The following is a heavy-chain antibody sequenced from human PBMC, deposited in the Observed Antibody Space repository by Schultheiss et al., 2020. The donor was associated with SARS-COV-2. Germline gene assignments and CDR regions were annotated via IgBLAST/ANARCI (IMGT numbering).Heavy chain of an antibody. Sequence: SLKISCAASGFTFDDYAIHWVRQAPGKGLEWVSGVTWNTGSIGYAYSVKGRFTISRDNAKNSLYLQMNSPRTEDTALYYCAKAMTTYWSSDAFDIWGQGTMVTVSS. CDR2: VTWNTGSI. CDR3: AKAMTTYWSSDAFDI. J-gene: IGHJ3*02. CDR1: GFTFDDYA. D-gene: IGHD4-11*01. V-gene: IGHV3-9*01.